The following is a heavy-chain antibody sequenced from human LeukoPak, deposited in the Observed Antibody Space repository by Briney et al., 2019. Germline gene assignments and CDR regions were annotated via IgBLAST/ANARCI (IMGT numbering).Heavy chain of an antibody. J-gene: IGHJ4*02. V-gene: IGHV1-46*01. Sequence: ASVKVSCKASGYTFTSYFMHWVRQAPGQGLEWMGIINPSGGSTSYAQKFQGRVTMTRDTSTSTVYMELSSLRAEDTAVYYCAKGGKWDVTPFDYWGQGTLVTVSS. CDR2: INPSGGST. CDR3: AKGGKWDVTPFDY. D-gene: IGHD1-26*01. CDR1: GYTFTSYF.